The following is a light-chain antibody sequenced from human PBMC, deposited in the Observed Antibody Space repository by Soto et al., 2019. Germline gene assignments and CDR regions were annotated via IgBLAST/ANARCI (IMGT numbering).Light chain of an antibody. J-gene: IGLJ1*01. CDR3: SSYPRSNNSG. CDR2: EVC. Sequence: QCVLAPPSSVSWSPGQSVTIPCTGTSSDVGGYNYVSWCQQHQGKVPKLMSYEVCNRPSGVSICLSGSKSGNTASLTISGLQADDDADYFCSSYPRSNNSGFGKGTKVTV. CDR1: SSDVGGYNY. V-gene: IGLV2-14*01.